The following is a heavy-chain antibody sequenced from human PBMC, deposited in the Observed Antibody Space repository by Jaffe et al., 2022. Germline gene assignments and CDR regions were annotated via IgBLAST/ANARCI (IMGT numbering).Heavy chain of an antibody. D-gene: IGHD3-10*01. Sequence: EVQLVESGGGLVQPGGSLRLSCAASGFTFSSYDMHWVRQATGKGLEWVSAIGTAGDTYYPGSVKGRFTISRENAKNSLYLQMNSLRAGDTAVYYCARARITMVQGVISNAFDIWGQGTMVTVSS. CDR3: ARARITMVQGVISNAFDI. CDR2: IGTAGDT. J-gene: IGHJ3*02. V-gene: IGHV3-13*01. CDR1: GFTFSSYD.